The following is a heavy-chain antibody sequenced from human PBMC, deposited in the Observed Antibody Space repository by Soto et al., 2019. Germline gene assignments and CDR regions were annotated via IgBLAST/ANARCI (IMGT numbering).Heavy chain of an antibody. CDR3: ASGQYYFDY. J-gene: IGHJ4*02. Sequence: QVQLVESGGGVVQPARSLRLSCAASGFPFSSYGMHWVRQAPGKGLEWVAHISSDGSNKHYTDSVNGRFTISRDNSKNMLYLQMSGLRAEDTAVYYCASGQYYFDYCGQGTRVSVSS. CDR1: GFPFSSYG. CDR2: ISSDGSNK. V-gene: IGHV3-30*03.